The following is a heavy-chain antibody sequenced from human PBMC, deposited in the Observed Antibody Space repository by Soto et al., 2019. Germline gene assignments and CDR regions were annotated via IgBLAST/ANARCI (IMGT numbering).Heavy chain of an antibody. CDR3: AKVETRSDWLSFEF. J-gene: IGHJ4*02. CDR1: GYTLTELC. V-gene: IGHV1-24*01. Sequence: VASVNVSFKVSGYTLTELCIHVFRHSPVKGLEWMGGFDPEDGEAIYAQKFHGRVTMTEDTSTDTAYMDLRSLRSEDTAVYYCAKVETRSDWLSFEFWGKRPLVTVSS. CDR2: FDPEDGEA. D-gene: IGHD3-9*01.